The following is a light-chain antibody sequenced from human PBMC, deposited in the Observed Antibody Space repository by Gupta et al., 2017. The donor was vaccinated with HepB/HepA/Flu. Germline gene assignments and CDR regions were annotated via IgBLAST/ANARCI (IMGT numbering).Light chain of an antibody. CDR2: ENN. V-gene: IGLV1-51*02. Sequence: QSVLKQPPSVSAAPGQNVTISCCGSGSNVGTNYVSWYQQFPGAAPKLLIYENNKRPSGIPYRFSGSKSGSSATLVITGLLTGDEAAYYCGTWDSNLSGVVFGGGTQLAVL. J-gene: IGLJ2*01. CDR3: GTWDSNLSGVV. CDR1: GSNVGTNY.